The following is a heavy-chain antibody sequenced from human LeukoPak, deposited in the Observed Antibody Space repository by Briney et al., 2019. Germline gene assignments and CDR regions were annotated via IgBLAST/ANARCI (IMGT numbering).Heavy chain of an antibody. CDR3: ARAPSHYDSSGYRLIYFDY. J-gene: IGHJ4*02. D-gene: IGHD3-22*01. CDR2: INPNSGGT. V-gene: IGHV1-2*02. CDR1: GYTFTGYY. Sequence: SVKVSCKASGYTFTGYYMHWVRQAPGQGLEWMGWINPNSGGTNYAQKFQGRVTMTRDTSISTAYMELSRLRSDDTAVYYCARAPSHYDSSGYRLIYFDYWGQGTLVTVSS.